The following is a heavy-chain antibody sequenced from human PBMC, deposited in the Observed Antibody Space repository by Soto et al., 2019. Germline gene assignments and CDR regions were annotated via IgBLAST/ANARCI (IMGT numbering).Heavy chain of an antibody. J-gene: IGHJ1*01. CDR1: GFTFSDYA. D-gene: IGHD2-15*01. CDR3: AKGRKSTEKDIAVMLAAASSIQH. V-gene: IGHV3-23*01. Sequence: EVQLLESGGGLVQPGGSLRLSCVASGFTFSDYAMTWVRQAPGKGLEWVSVISATGATTYYADSVRGRFTISRDSSKNTLNLQINDLRVEDTAVIYCAKGRKSTEKDIAVMLAAASSIQHWGQGTLVTVSS. CDR2: ISATGATT.